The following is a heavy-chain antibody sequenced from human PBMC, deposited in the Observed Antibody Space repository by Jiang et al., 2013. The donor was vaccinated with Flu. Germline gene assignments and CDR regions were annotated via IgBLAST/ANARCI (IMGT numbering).Heavy chain of an antibody. CDR3: ARRYCSSTSCYGGVNWFDP. CDR2: INTNTGNP. J-gene: IGHJ5*02. V-gene: IGHV7-4-1*01. Sequence: QSGSELKKPGASVKVSCKASGYTFTSYAMNWARQAPGQGLEWMGWINTNTGNPTYAQGFTGRFVFSLDTSVSTAYLQICSLKAEDTAVYYCARRYCSSTSCYGGVNWFDPWGQGTLVTVSS. D-gene: IGHD2-2*01. CDR1: GYTFTSYA.